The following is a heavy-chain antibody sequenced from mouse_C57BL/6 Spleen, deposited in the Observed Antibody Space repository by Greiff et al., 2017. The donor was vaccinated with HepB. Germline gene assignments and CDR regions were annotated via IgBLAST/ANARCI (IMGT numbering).Heavy chain of an antibody. J-gene: IGHJ4*01. V-gene: IGHV1-82*01. CDR1: GYAFSSSW. Sequence: VQLQQSGPELVKPGASVKISCKASGYAFSSSWMNWVKQRPGKGLEWIGRLYPGDGDTNYNGKFKGKATLTADKSSSTAYMQLSSLTSEDSAVYFCARWDGYYRAMDYWGQGTSVTVSS. D-gene: IGHD2-3*01. CDR2: LYPGDGDT. CDR3: ARWDGYYRAMDY.